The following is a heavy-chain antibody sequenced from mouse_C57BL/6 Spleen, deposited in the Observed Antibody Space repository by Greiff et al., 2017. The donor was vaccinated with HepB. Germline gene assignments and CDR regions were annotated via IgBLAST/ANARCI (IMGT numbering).Heavy chain of an antibody. CDR1: GYTFTSYW. Sequence: QVQLQQPGAELVRPGSSVKLSCEASGYTFTSYWMDWVKQRPGQGLEWIGNIYPSDSETHYNQKFKDKATLTVDKSSSTAYMQLSSLTSEDSAVYYCARGALRHFDYWGQGTTLTVSS. D-gene: IGHD1-2*01. CDR3: ARGALRHFDY. V-gene: IGHV1-61*01. CDR2: IYPSDSET. J-gene: IGHJ2*01.